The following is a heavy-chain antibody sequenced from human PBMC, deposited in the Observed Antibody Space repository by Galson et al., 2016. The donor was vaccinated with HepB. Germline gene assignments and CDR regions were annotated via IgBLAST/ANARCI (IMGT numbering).Heavy chain of an antibody. Sequence: TLSLTCTVSGGSISRAKYYWSWIRQHPGRGLEWIEYIFYSGTTHYNPSLKSRVAISMDTSKNHFSLNLNSVTAADTAVYYCARTTGDCGGDCSWFDPWGQGTLVTVSS. CDR3: ARTTGDCGGDCSWFDP. D-gene: IGHD2-21*02. J-gene: IGHJ5*01. CDR2: IFYSGTT. CDR1: GGSISRAKYY. V-gene: IGHV4-31*03.